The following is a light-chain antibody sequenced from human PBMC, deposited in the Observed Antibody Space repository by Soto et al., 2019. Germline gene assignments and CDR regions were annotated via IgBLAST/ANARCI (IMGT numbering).Light chain of an antibody. V-gene: IGKV3-20*01. J-gene: IGKJ2*01. CDR3: QQFGTSPYT. CDR2: ETS. Sequence: EILLTQSPGTLSLSPGDRATFSCRASQTVSNIYLVWYQQRPGQAPRLLIYETSIRASGIPDRFSGSGSGTDFTLTISRLEPEDFAVYWCQQFGTSPYTFGQGTKVDIK. CDR1: QTVSNIY.